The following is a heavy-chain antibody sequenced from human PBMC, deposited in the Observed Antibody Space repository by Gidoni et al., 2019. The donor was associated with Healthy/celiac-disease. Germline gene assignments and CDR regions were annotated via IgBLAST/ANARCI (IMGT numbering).Heavy chain of an antibody. CDR1: GLTFTGSA. J-gene: IGHJ5*02. CDR3: TRHRWMTTVTGNWFDP. Sequence: EVQLVESGGGLVQPGGSLQLSCAASGLTFTGSAMHWARQASGKGLEWVVRIRSKANSYATAYAASVKGRFTISRDDSKNTAYLQMNSLKTEDTAVYYCTRHRWMTTVTGNWFDPWGQGTLVTVSS. CDR2: IRSKANSYAT. D-gene: IGHD4-17*01. V-gene: IGHV3-73*02.